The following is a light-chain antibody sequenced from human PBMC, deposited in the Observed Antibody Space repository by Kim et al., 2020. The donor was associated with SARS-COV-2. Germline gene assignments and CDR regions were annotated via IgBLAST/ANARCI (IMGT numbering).Light chain of an antibody. CDR3: QQYYNWPRT. V-gene: IGKV3-15*01. CDR1: QSVLTN. CDR2: GAS. Sequence: EIVMTQSPATLSVSPGERATLSCRASQSVLTNLAWYQQKPGQAPRLLIYGASTRATGIPASVSGSGSGTEFTLTISSLQSEDFVIYYCQQYYNWPRTFGQGTKGDIK. J-gene: IGKJ1*01.